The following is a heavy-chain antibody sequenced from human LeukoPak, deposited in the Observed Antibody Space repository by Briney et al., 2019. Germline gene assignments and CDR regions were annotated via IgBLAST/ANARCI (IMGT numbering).Heavy chain of an antibody. CDR1: GYSISSGYY. J-gene: IGHJ4*02. Sequence: PSETLSLTCTVSGYSISSGYYWGWIRQPPGKGLEWIGSIYHSGSTYYNPSLKSRVTISVDTFKNQFSLKLSSVTAADTAVYYGARDLESSGLGGASWGQGTLVTVSS. CDR3: ARDLESSGLGGAS. CDR2: IYHSGST. D-gene: IGHD6-19*01. V-gene: IGHV4-38-2*02.